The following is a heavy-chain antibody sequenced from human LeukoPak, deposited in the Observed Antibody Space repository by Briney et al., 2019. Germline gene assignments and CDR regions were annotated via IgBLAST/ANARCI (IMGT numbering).Heavy chain of an antibody. CDR2: IYRSGST. J-gene: IGHJ6*01. CDR1: GGSISSSNW. D-gene: IGHD3-22*01. CDR3: ARGPYYYDSSGYYIPYYGMDV. Sequence: SGTLSLTCAVSGGSISSSNWWSWVRQPPGKGLEWIWEIYRSGSTNYNPSLKSRVTISVDKSKNQFSLKLSSVTAADTAVYYCARGPYYYDSSGYYIPYYGMDVWGQGTTVTVSS. V-gene: IGHV4-4*02.